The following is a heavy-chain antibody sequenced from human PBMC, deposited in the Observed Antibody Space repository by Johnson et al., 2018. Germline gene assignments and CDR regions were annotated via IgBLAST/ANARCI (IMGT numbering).Heavy chain of an antibody. CDR3: PRHRRGNGEAFDI. J-gene: IGHJ3*02. CDR1: GFTFSGST. V-gene: IGHV3-73*01. Sequence: VQLVESGGGLVQPGGSLKLSCAASGFTFSGSTMHWVRQASGKGLEWVGRIRSKANSYATAYAASVKGRFTISRDDSKNTAYLQMNILKTEDTAGYYCPRHRRGNGEAFDIGGQGTMVTVSS. CDR2: IRSKANSYAT. D-gene: IGHD1-1*01.